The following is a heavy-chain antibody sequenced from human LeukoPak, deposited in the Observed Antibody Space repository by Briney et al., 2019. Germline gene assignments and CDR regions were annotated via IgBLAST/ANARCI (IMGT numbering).Heavy chain of an antibody. J-gene: IGHJ4*02. CDR1: GFTFSSYE. CDR3: ARDRHPSSTTKVPFDY. Sequence: PGGSLRLSCAASGFTFSSYEMNWVRQAPGKGLEWVSYISSSGSTIYYADSVKGRFTISRDNAKNSLYLQMNSLRAEDTAVYYCARDRHPSSTTKVPFDYWGQGTLVTVSS. V-gene: IGHV3-48*03. D-gene: IGHD6-13*01. CDR2: ISSSGSTI.